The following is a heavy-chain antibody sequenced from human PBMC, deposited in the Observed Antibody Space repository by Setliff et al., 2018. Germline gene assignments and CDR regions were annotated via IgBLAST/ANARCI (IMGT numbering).Heavy chain of an antibody. V-gene: IGHV4-34*01. Sequence: SETLSLTCAVYGGSFSGYYWSWIRQPPGKGLEWIGEINHSGSTNYNPSLKSRVTISVDTSENQFSLKLSSVTAADTAVYYCARSFSRREKFLLDYWGQGALVTVSS. CDR3: ARSFSRREKFLLDY. J-gene: IGHJ4*02. CDR1: GGSFSGYY. CDR2: INHSGST.